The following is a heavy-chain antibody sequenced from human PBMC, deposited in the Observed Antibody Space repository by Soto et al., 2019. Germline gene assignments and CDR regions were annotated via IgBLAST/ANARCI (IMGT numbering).Heavy chain of an antibody. CDR2: IRSSSRRT. D-gene: IGHD2-15*01. CDR3: VKVGKSGVVIKYCSC. J-gene: IGHJ4*02. CDR1: GLTFGNYG. V-gene: IGHV3-23*01. Sequence: SCDTSGLTFGNYGMGWVCQAQGKGMYSVSGIRSSSRRTYYAASVRGRFTISRDNSKNTLYLQMDTLRADDTAVSYCVKVGKSGVVIKYCSCWGQGSLVTVSS.